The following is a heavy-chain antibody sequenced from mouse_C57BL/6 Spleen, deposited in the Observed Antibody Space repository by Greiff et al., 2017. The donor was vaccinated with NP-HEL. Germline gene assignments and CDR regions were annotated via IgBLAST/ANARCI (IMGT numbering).Heavy chain of an antibody. D-gene: IGHD2-4*01. J-gene: IGHJ4*01. CDR3: ARAGYDYGYAMDY. CDR2: TFYSGIT. CDR1: GFSFNSDCY. Sequence: EVQLQQSGPSLVRPSQTLSLTCTVTGFSFNSDCYWIWIRQFPGNKLEYIGYTFYSGITYYNPSLQSRTYITRDTSKNQFSLKLSSVTTEDTATYYCARAGYDYGYAMDYWGQGTSVTVSS. V-gene: IGHV3-3*01.